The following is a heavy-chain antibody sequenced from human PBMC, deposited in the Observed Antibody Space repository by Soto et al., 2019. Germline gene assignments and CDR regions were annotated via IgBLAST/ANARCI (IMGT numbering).Heavy chain of an antibody. CDR1: GFTFSNYA. J-gene: IGHJ1*01. CDR3: AKGRDVTEGDVKYFQN. D-gene: IGHD2-21*02. Sequence: EVQLLESGGGLVQPGGSLRLSCAASGFTFSNYAMSWVRQAPGKGPEWVSTISKSGSRTYDVDSVKGRFTISRDNSKNTLFLQMNSLRVEDTGIYYCAKGRDVTEGDVKYFQNWGQGTLVTVSS. V-gene: IGHV3-23*05. CDR2: ISKSGSRT.